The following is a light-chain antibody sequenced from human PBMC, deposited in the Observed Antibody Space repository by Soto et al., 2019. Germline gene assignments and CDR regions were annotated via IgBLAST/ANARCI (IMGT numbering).Light chain of an antibody. Sequence: QLVLTQSPSASASLGASGKLPCTLSSGHSSYAIAWHQQQPEKGPRYLMKLNSDGSHSKGDGIPDRFSGSSSGAERYLTISSLLSEDEADYYCQTWGTGIPWVFGGGTKLTVL. V-gene: IGLV4-69*01. CDR3: QTWGTGIPWV. J-gene: IGLJ3*02. CDR1: SGHSSYA. CDR2: LNSDGSH.